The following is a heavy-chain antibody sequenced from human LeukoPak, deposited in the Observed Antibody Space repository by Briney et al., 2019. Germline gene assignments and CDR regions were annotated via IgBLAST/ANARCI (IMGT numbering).Heavy chain of an antibody. Sequence: GRSLRLSCAASGFTFSSYSMNWVRQAPGKGLEWVSSISSSSSYIYYADSVKGRFTISRDNAKNSLYLQMNSLRAEDTAVYYCARAKEYYDILTGYGYYYGMDVWGQGTTVTVSS. CDR2: ISSSSSYI. V-gene: IGHV3-21*01. D-gene: IGHD3-9*01. CDR1: GFTFSSYS. J-gene: IGHJ6*02. CDR3: ARAKEYYDILTGYGYYYGMDV.